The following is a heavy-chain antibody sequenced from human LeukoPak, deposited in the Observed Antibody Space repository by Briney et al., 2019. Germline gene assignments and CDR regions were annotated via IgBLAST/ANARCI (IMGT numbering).Heavy chain of an antibody. CDR3: AKDPVVGKHGGIGAAY. CDR1: GFTFSAYA. D-gene: IGHD2-15*01. CDR2: ITHDESNK. V-gene: IGHV3-30-3*02. J-gene: IGHJ4*02. Sequence: GRSLRLSCAASGFTFSAYAMHWVRQAPGKGLEWVAVITHDESNKYYADSVKGRFTISRDNSKNALYLQMNSLRTDDTAMYYCAKDPVVGKHGGIGAAYWGQGTLVTVSS.